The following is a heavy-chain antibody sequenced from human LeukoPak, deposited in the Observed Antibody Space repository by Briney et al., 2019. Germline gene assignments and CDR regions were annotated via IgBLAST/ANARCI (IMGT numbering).Heavy chain of an antibody. CDR3: ARGSQAYYYDSSGYSNFDY. J-gene: IGHJ4*02. V-gene: IGHV3-13*01. CDR1: GFTFSSYD. Sequence: GSLRLSCAASGFTFSSYDMHWVRQATGKGLEWVSAIGAAGDTYYPGSVKGRFTISRENAKNSLYLQMNSLRAGDTAVYYCARGSQAYYYDSSGYSNFDYWGQGTLVTVSS. D-gene: IGHD3-22*01. CDR2: IGAAGDT.